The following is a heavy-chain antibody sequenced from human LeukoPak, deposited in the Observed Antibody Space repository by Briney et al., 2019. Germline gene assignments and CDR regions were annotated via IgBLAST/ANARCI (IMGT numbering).Heavy chain of an antibody. CDR1: GFTFSSYW. Sequence: GGSLRLSCVASGFTFSSYWMHWVRQAPGEGLVWVSRINSDGSSTSYADSVKGRFTISRDNAKNTLYLQMNSLRAEDTAVYYCARAQIAVTDMFDYWGQGTLVTVSS. V-gene: IGHV3-74*01. J-gene: IGHJ4*02. D-gene: IGHD2-21*02. CDR3: ARAQIAVTDMFDY. CDR2: INSDGSST.